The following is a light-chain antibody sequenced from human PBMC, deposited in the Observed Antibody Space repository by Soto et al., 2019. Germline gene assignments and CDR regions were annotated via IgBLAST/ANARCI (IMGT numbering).Light chain of an antibody. CDR1: QTVSRY. CDR2: YAS. Sequence: VLTQSPATLFLTQGERATLSCRASQTVSRYLAWYQQKPGQAPRLLIYYASNRATGIPARFSGSGSGTDYTLTISSLEPEDFAVYYCQQRSTWPLFTFGGGTKVEI. CDR3: QQRSTWPLFT. J-gene: IGKJ4*01. V-gene: IGKV3-11*01.